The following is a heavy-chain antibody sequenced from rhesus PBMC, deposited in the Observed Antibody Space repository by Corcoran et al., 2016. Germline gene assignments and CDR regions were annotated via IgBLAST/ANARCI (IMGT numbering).Heavy chain of an antibody. D-gene: IGHD4-23*01. CDR1: GFTFGSYA. CDR3: ARGPSEYSFFDY. J-gene: IGHJ4*01. CDR2: ITTLVGIN. V-gene: IGHV1-198*02. Sequence: QVQLVQSGAEVKKTGASVKVSCQASGFTFGSYAISWVRQAPGQGLEWMGVITTLVGINNSAEKLTGRFTITADTSTSTAYRELSSRRSEDTAVYYCARGPSEYSFFDYWGQGVLVTVSS.